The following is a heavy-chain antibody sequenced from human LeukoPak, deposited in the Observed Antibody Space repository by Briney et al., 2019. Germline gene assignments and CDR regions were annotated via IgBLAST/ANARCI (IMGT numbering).Heavy chain of an antibody. CDR1: GYTFTSYA. D-gene: IGHD6-6*01. CDR3: ASIAARWDFDY. CDR2: INAGNGNT. Sequence: ASVKVSCKASGYTFTSYAMHWVRQAPGQRLEWMGWINAGNGNTKYSQKFQGRVTITRDTSASTAYMGLSSLRSDDTAVYYCASIAARWDFDYWGQGTLVTVSS. V-gene: IGHV1-3*01. J-gene: IGHJ4*02.